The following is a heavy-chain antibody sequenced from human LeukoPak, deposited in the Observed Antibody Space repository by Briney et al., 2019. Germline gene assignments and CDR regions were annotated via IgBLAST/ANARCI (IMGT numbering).Heavy chain of an antibody. CDR3: AGDHYYHASRGYLSFLKRGDYFDY. Sequence: PGGSLRLSCAASGFTFSTYAMSWVRQAPGKGLEWVSAISATDGTIHYADSVKGRFTISRDISKNTLYLQMNSLRAEDTAVYYCAGDHYYHASRGYLSFLKRGDYFDYWGQGTLVTVSS. V-gene: IGHV3-23*01. J-gene: IGHJ4*02. CDR2: ISATDGTI. D-gene: IGHD3-22*01. CDR1: GFTFSTYA.